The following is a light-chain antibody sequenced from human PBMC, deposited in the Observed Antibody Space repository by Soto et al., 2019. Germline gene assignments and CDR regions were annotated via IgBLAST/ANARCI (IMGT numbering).Light chain of an antibody. J-gene: IGLJ1*01. CDR2: EVN. V-gene: IGLV2-8*01. CDR3: SSYAGSSNV. CDR1: SSDVGGYNY. Sequence: QSALTQPPSASGSPGQSVAISCTGTSSDVGGYNYGSWYQQHPGKAPKLMIYEVNKPPSGVPDRFSGSKSGNTAALTVSGLQAEDEADYYCSSYAGSSNVFGTGTQLTVL.